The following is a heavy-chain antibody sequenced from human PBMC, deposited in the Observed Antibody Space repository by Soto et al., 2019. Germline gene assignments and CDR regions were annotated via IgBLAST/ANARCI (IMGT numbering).Heavy chain of an antibody. CDR3: AGDPGEFPGTSRGGAFDI. D-gene: IGHD3-16*01. Sequence: QVQLVQSGAEVKKPGASVKVSCKASGYTFTSYGISWVRQAPGQGLEWMGWISAYNGNTNYAQKLQGRVTMTTDTPTRTAYMEVGSLRSEYSAVYYCAGDPGEFPGTSRGGAFDIWGQGTMVTVSS. CDR1: GYTFTSYG. CDR2: ISAYNGNT. J-gene: IGHJ3*02. V-gene: IGHV1-18*01.